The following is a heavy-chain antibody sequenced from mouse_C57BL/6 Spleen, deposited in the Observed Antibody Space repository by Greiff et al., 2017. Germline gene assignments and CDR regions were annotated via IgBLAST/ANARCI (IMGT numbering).Heavy chain of an antibody. Sequence: VQLQQSGAELVRPGTSVKVSCKASGYAFTNYLIEWVKQRPGQGLEWIGVINPGSGGTNYNEKFKGKATLTADKSSSTAYMQLSSLTSEDSAVYFCARDYYGKYGAMDYWGQGTSVTVSS. V-gene: IGHV1-54*01. J-gene: IGHJ4*01. CDR3: ARDYYGKYGAMDY. CDR2: INPGSGGT. D-gene: IGHD2-1*01. CDR1: GYAFTNYL.